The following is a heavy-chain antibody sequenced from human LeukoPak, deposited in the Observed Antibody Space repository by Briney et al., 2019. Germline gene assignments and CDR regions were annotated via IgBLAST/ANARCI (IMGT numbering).Heavy chain of an antibody. CDR3: ARQGDFWSGYPYYFDY. V-gene: IGHV5-51*01. J-gene: IGHJ4*02. CDR2: IYPGDSDT. Sequence: GESLKISCKGSGYRFTSYWIGWVRQRPGKGLEWMGIIYPGDSDTRYSPSFQGQVTISADKSISTAYLQWSSLKASDTAMYYCARQGDFWSGYPYYFDYWGQGTLVTVAS. D-gene: IGHD3-3*01. CDR1: GYRFTSYW.